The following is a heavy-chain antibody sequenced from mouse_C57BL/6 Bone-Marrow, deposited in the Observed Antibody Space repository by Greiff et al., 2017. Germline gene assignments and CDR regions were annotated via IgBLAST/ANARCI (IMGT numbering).Heavy chain of an antibody. D-gene: IGHD2-2*01. CDR3: ARERVTAVWYFDV. CDR2: IHPNSGST. V-gene: IGHV1-64*01. CDR1: GYTFTSYW. J-gene: IGHJ1*03. Sequence: QVQLQQPGAELVKPGASVKLSCKASGYTFTSYWMHWVKQRPGQGLEWIGMIHPNSGSTNYNEKFKSKATLTVDKSSSPAYMQLSSLTSEDSAVYYCARERVTAVWYFDVWGTGTTVTVSS.